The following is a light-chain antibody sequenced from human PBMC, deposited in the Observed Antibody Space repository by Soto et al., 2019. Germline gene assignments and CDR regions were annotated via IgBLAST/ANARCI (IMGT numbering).Light chain of an antibody. V-gene: IGLV2-14*01. Sequence: QSALTQPASVSGSPGQSITISCTGTSSDVGGYNYVSWYQQHPGKAPKLMIYEVSYRPSGVSDRFSGSKSGNTASLTISGLQAEDEADYHCQSYDTLSGSVFGGGTQLTVL. J-gene: IGLJ3*02. CDR3: QSYDTLSGSV. CDR2: EVS. CDR1: SSDVGGYNY.